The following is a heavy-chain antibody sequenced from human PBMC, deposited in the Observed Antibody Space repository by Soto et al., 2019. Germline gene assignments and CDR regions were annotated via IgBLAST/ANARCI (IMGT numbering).Heavy chain of an antibody. J-gene: IGHJ6*03. Sequence: ASVKVSCKASGYTFTGYYMHWVRQAPGQGLEWMGWINPNSGGTNYAQKFQGWVTMTRDTSISTAYMELSRLRSDDTAVYYCARENSSSSDFNYYYMDVWGKGTTVTVS. V-gene: IGHV1-2*04. D-gene: IGHD6-6*01. CDR1: GYTFTGYY. CDR2: INPNSGGT. CDR3: ARENSSSSDFNYYYMDV.